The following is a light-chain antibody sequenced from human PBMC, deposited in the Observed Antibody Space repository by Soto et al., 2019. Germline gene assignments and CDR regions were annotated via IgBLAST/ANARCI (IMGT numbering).Light chain of an antibody. J-gene: IGKJ5*01. V-gene: IGKV1-5*01. CDR3: QQLNSYLFT. Sequence: IRMNQSASALSASEGDRVTITCRASQSVRSWLAWYQQKPGRAPKFLIYDASSLESGVPSRFSGNGSGTEFTLTISSLQPEDFATYYCQQLNSYLFTFGQGTRLEI. CDR2: DAS. CDR1: QSVRSW.